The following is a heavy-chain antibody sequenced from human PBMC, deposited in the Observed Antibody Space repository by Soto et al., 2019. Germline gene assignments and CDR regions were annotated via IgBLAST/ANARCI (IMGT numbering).Heavy chain of an antibody. V-gene: IGHV4-59*01. CDR2: IYYSGST. D-gene: IGHD3-3*01. J-gene: IGHJ6*02. CDR1: GGSISSYY. CDR3: ARDSRRPYYDFWSGDYGMDV. Sequence: QVQLQESGPGLVKPSETLSLTCTVSGGSISSYYWSWIRQPPGKGLEWIGYIYYSGSTNYNPSLKSRVTISVDTSKNQFSLKLSSVTAADTAVYYCARDSRRPYYDFWSGDYGMDVWGQGTTVTVSS.